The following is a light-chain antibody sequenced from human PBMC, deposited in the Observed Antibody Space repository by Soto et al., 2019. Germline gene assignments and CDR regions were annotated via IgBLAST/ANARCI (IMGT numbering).Light chain of an antibody. V-gene: IGKV1-39*01. CDR3: QESYSTPYT. CDR2: AAS. CDR1: QSISTY. Sequence: DIQMTQSPSSLSASLGDRVTITCRASQSISTYLNWYQQKPGKAPKLLIYAASSLQSGVPSRFSGRGSGTDFTLTISSXQPEDFATYFCQESYSTPYTFGLGTKVDIK. J-gene: IGKJ2*01.